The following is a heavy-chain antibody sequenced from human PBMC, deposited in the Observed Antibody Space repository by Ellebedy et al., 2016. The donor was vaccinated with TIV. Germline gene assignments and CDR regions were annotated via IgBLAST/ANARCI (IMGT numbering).Heavy chain of an antibody. Sequence: GESLKISCAASGFSFKNYAMSWVRQAPGKGLEWVSAISGPSITKLYTDSVKGRFTVSRDNSKSTLYLEMSSLRIEDTAMYYCVECRLGSCQYSSFESWGQGVLVTVSS. V-gene: IGHV3-23*01. J-gene: IGHJ4*02. CDR1: GFSFKNYA. CDR2: ISGPSITK. D-gene: IGHD2-15*01. CDR3: VECRLGSCQYSSFES.